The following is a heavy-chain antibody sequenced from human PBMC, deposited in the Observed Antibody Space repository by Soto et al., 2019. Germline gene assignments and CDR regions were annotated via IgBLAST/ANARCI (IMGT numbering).Heavy chain of an antibody. CDR2: IIPIFGTA. J-gene: IGHJ4*02. D-gene: IGHD3-10*01. Sequence: QVQLVQSGAEVKKPGSSVKVSCKASGGTFSSYAISWVRQAPGQGLEWMGGIIPIFGTANYAQKFQGRVTITSDESTSTADMEMRSLRSEDTAVYYCARATGRTMVRELSPFDYWGQGTLVTVSS. V-gene: IGHV1-69*01. CDR3: ARATGRTMVRELSPFDY. CDR1: GGTFSSYA.